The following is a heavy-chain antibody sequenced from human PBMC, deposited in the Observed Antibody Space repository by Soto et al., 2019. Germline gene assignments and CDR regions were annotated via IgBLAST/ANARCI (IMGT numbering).Heavy chain of an antibody. V-gene: IGHV4-39*01. CDR3: ARHANPCIAARPCSPPRY. Sequence: QLQLQESGPGLVKPSETLSLTCTVSGGSISSSSYYWGWIRQPPGKGLEWIGSIYYSGSTYYNPSLKSRVTISVDTSKNQFSLKLSSVTAADTAVYYCARHANPCIAARPCSPPRYWGQGTLVTVSS. D-gene: IGHD6-6*01. J-gene: IGHJ4*02. CDR2: IYYSGST. CDR1: GGSISSSSYY.